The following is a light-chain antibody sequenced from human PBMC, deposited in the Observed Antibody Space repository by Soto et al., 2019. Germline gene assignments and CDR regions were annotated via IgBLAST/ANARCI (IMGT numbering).Light chain of an antibody. V-gene: IGKV3-20*01. Sequence: EIVLTQSPGTLSLSPGERATLSCRASQSVSSSYLAWYQQKPGQAPRHLIYGASSRATGIPDRFSGSGSGTDFTLTISRLEPVDFAVYYCQQYGSSPYTFGQGTKLEIK. CDR1: QSVSSSY. J-gene: IGKJ2*01. CDR2: GAS. CDR3: QQYGSSPYT.